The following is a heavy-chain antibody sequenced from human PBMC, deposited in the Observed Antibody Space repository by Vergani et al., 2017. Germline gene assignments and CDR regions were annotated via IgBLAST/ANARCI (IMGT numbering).Heavy chain of an antibody. Sequence: EVQLLESGGGLVQPGGSLPLSCASSGFTFSLFPMRWVRQAPAKALDCVSAIIGSCGSTYYADSVKGRFTISRDNSKNTLYLQMNSLRAEDTAVYYCAKDLSAADPSFLDYWGQGTLVTVSS. D-gene: IGHD6-13*01. CDR2: IIGSCGST. V-gene: IGHV3-23*01. CDR1: GFTFSLFP. J-gene: IGHJ4*02. CDR3: AKDLSAADPSFLDY.